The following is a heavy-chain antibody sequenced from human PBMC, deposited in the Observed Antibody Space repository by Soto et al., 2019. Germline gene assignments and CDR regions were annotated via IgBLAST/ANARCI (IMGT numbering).Heavy chain of an antibody. CDR1: GYTFTSYA. Sequence: ASVKVSCKASGYTFTSYAMHWVRQAPGQRLEWMGWINAGNGNTKYSQKFQGRVTITRDTSASTAYMELSSLRSEDTAVYYRAGRGTLDAFDIWGQGTMVTVSS. CDR3: AGRGTLDAFDI. V-gene: IGHV1-3*01. CDR2: INAGNGNT. J-gene: IGHJ3*02.